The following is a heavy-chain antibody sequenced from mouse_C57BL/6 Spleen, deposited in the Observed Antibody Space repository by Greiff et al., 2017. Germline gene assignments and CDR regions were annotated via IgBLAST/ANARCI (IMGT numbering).Heavy chain of an antibody. CDR1: GYSFTDYN. CDR2: INTNYGTT. J-gene: IGHJ4*01. D-gene: IGHD2-4*01. Sequence: VQLQQSGPELVKPGASVKISCKASGYSFTDYNMNWVKQSNGKSLEWIGVINTNYGTTSYNQKFKGKATLPVDQSSSTAYMQLNSLTSEDSDVYYCAQYYDYAYAMDYWGQGTSVTVSS. CDR3: AQYYDYAYAMDY. V-gene: IGHV1-39*01.